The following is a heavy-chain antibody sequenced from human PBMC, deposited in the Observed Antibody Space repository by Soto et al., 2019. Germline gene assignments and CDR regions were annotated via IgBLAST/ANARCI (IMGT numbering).Heavy chain of an antibody. CDR2: MYYSGTT. Sequence: SETLSLTYTVSGGSISSSDFYRGWLRQPPGTGLDFIGSMYYSGTTYYNPSLKNRITISVDTSKNQFSLKLISVTAADTPVYYCAVVDSTGNWFDPWGQGALVTVSS. J-gene: IGHJ5*02. CDR3: AVVDSTGNWFDP. V-gene: IGHV4-39*01. CDR1: GGSISSSDFY. D-gene: IGHD3-22*01.